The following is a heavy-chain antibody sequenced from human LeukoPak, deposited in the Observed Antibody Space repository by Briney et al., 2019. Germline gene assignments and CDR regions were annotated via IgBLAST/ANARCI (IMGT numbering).Heavy chain of an antibody. CDR2: ISSSSSYI. CDR3: AKGPGSYPQYNWLDP. D-gene: IGHD3-10*01. Sequence: GGSLRLSCAASGFTFSSYSMNWVRQAPGKGLEWVSSISSSSSYIYYADSVKGRFTISRDNAKNSLYLQMNSLRAEDTALYYCAKGPGSYPQYNWLDPWGQGTLVTVSS. CDR1: GFTFSSYS. J-gene: IGHJ5*02. V-gene: IGHV3-21*04.